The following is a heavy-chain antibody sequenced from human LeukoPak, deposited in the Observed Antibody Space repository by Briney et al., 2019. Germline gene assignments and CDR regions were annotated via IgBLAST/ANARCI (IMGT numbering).Heavy chain of an antibody. CDR1: GGTFSSYA. Sequence: SVKVSCKASGGTFSSYAISWVRQAPGQGLEWMGRIIPIFGTANYAQKFQGRVTITTDESTSTAYMELSSLRSEDTAVYYCARDDRDGYNPWGHAFDIWGQGTMVTVSS. CDR2: IIPIFGTA. J-gene: IGHJ3*02. CDR3: ARDDRDGYNPWGHAFDI. D-gene: IGHD5-24*01. V-gene: IGHV1-69*05.